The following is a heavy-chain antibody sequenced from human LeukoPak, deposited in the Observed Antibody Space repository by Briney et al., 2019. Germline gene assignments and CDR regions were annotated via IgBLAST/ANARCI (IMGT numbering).Heavy chain of an antibody. V-gene: IGHV3-30-3*01. J-gene: IGHJ6*02. CDR1: GFTFSSYA. Sequence: PGGSLRLSCAASGFTFSSYAMHWVRQAPGKGLEWVAVISYDGSNKYYADSVKGRFTISRDNSKNTLYLQMNSLRAEDTAVYYCARAARPEYYYYGMDVWGQGTTVTVSS. CDR3: ARAARPEYYYYGMDV. CDR2: ISYDGSNK. D-gene: IGHD6-6*01.